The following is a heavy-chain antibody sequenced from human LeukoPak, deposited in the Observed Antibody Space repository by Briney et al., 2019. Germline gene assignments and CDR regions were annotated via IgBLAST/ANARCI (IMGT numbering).Heavy chain of an antibody. V-gene: IGHV4-59*08. CDR3: ARQFRSLGSFNWYFDL. J-gene: IGHJ2*01. CDR2: IYYSGST. CDR1: GGSISSYY. Sequence: PSETLSLTCTVSGGSISSYYWSWIRQPPGKGLEWIGYIYYSGSTNYNPSLKSRVTISVDTSKNQFSLKLSSVTAADTAVYYCARQFRSLGSFNWYFDLWGRGTLVTVSS. D-gene: IGHD1-26*01.